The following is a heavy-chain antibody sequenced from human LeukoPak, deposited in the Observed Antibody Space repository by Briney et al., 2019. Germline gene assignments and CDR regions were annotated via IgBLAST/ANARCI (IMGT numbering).Heavy chain of an antibody. CDR2: ISYDGSNK. D-gene: IGHD4-17*01. CDR1: GFTFSSCG. CDR3: ARDLTPTVTTDILP. J-gene: IGHJ5*02. V-gene: IGHV3-30*03. Sequence: GGSLRLSCAASGFTFSSCGMHWVRQAPGKGLEWVAVISYDGSNKYYADSVKGRFTISRDNSKNTLYLQMNSLRAEDTAVYYCARDLTPTVTTDILPWGQGTLITVSS.